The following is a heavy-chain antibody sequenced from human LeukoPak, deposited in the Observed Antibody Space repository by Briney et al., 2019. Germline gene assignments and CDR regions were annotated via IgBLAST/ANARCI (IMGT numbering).Heavy chain of an antibody. D-gene: IGHD5-24*01. V-gene: IGHV3-73*01. Sequence: PGGSLRLSCAASGFSFSGSTVHWVRQAPGKGLEWVGRIRSKANNYATAYAASVKGRFSISRDDSKNTAYLQVNSLKTEDTAVYYCTRTRDGQNYEYNYYHGMDVWGQGTTVTVSS. CDR3: TRTRDGQNYEYNYYHGMDV. CDR1: GFSFSGST. CDR2: IRSKANNYAT. J-gene: IGHJ6*02.